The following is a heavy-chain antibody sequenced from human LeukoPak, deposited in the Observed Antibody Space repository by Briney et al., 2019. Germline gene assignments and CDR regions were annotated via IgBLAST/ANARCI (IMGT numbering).Heavy chain of an antibody. CDR3: AKVGTHMVRGGNDY. V-gene: IGHV3-23*01. J-gene: IGHJ4*02. Sequence: GGSLRLSCAASGFTFSSYAMSWVRQAPGKGLEWVSAIGGSGGSTYYADSVKGRFTISRDNSKNTLYLQMNSLRAEDTAVYYCAKVGTHMVRGGNDYWGQGTLVSVSS. CDR1: GFTFSSYA. CDR2: IGGSGGST. D-gene: IGHD3-10*01.